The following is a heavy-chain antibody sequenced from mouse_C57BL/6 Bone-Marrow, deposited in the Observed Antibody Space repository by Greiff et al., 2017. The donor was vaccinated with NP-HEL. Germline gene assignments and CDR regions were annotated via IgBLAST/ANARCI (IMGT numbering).Heavy chain of an antibody. CDR1: GYTFTSYW. CDR2: INPSSGYT. V-gene: IGHV1-7*01. Sequence: QVQLQQSGAELVKPGASVKLSCKASGYTFTSYWMNWVKQRPGQGLEWIGHINPSSGYTKYNQKFKDKATLTADKSSSTAYMQLSSLTYEDSAVYYCARDWGGTGSRAMDYGGQGTSVTVSS. J-gene: IGHJ4*01. CDR3: ARDWGGTGSRAMDY. D-gene: IGHD4-1*01.